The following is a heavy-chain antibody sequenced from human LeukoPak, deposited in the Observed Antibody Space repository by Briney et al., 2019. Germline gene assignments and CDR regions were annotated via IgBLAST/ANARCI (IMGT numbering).Heavy chain of an antibody. CDR3: ASFSLHTAFDP. CDR2: IHYTGST. Sequence: SETLSLTCTVSGGSITTYYWAWIRQTPGKGLEWIGYIHYTGSTNYNPSLKSRVTISVDTPKNQFSLKMRSVTAADTAVYYCASFSLHTAFDPWGQGTLVTVSS. V-gene: IGHV4-59*01. J-gene: IGHJ5*02. CDR1: GGSITTYY. D-gene: IGHD2-2*02.